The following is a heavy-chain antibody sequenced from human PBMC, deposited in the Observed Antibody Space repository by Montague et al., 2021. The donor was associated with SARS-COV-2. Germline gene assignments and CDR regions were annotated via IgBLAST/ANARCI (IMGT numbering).Heavy chain of an antibody. V-gene: IGHV4-31*03. CDR3: ARATMIVVVIGAFDI. J-gene: IGHJ3*02. D-gene: IGHD3-22*01. Sequence: TLSLTSTVSGGSISSGGYYWSWIRQHPGKGLEWIGYIYYSGSTYYNPSLKSRVTISVDTSKNQFSLKLSSVTAADTAVYYCARATMIVVVIGAFDIWGQGTMVTVSS. CDR2: IYYSGST. CDR1: GGSISSGGYY.